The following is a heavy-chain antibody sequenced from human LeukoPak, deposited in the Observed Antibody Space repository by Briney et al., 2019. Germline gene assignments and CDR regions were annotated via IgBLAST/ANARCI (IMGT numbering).Heavy chain of an antibody. Sequence: PGGSLRLSCVASGFTCSDYYMSWIRQAPGKGLDWISYISSSGTTIYYADSAKGRFTISRDNAKNSLYLQMNSLRAEDTAVYYCARDRRGYFDGYYFDYWGQGTLVTVSS. J-gene: IGHJ4*02. V-gene: IGHV3-11*01. CDR1: GFTCSDYY. D-gene: IGHD3-9*01. CDR3: ARDRRGYFDGYYFDY. CDR2: ISSSGTTI.